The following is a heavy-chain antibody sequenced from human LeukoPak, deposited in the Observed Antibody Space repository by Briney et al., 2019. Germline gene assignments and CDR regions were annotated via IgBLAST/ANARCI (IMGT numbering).Heavy chain of an antibody. CDR1: GGSISSYY. D-gene: IGHD1-26*01. CDR3: ASDHSSGSYLGVFDY. J-gene: IGHJ4*02. CDR2: IYTSGST. Sequence: SETLSLTCTVSGGSISSYYWSWIRQPAGKGLEWIGRIYTSGSTNYNPSLKSRVTMSVDTSKNQYSLKLGSVTAADTAVYYCASDHSSGSYLGVFDYWGQGTLVTVSS. V-gene: IGHV4-4*07.